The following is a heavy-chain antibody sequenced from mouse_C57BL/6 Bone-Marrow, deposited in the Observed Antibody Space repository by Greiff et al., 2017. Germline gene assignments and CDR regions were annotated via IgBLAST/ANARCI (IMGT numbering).Heavy chain of an antibody. Sequence: VPLKASGAELVKPGASVKLSCTSSGFNIKDYYMHWVKQRTEQGLEWIGRIDPEDGETKYAPKFQGKATITADTSSNTAYLQLSSLTSEDTAVYYCAYYYGSSYWFAYWGQGTLVTVSA. V-gene: IGHV14-2*01. CDR1: GFNIKDYY. CDR3: AYYYGSSYWFAY. J-gene: IGHJ3*01. CDR2: IDPEDGET. D-gene: IGHD1-1*01.